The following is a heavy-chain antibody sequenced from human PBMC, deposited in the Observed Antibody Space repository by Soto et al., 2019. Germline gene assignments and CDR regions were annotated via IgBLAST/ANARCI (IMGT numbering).Heavy chain of an antibody. Sequence: SETLSLTCSVSGDSISSYYWSWIRQPPGKGLEWIAYIYYSGSTSYNPSLKSRVSISLDTSKNQFSLKLSSVTAADTAVYYCARVLMAELNDAFDIWGQGTMVTVSS. J-gene: IGHJ3*02. CDR2: IYYSGST. V-gene: IGHV4-59*01. CDR1: GDSISSYY. CDR3: ARVLMAELNDAFDI. D-gene: IGHD1-1*01.